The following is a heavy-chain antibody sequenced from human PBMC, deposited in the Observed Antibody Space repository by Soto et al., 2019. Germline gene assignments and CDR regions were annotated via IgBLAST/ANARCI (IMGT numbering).Heavy chain of an antibody. CDR1: GFTFSSYA. V-gene: IGHV3-30-3*01. CDR3: AIDPVLAFVAAYYFDY. J-gene: IGHJ4*02. D-gene: IGHD6-19*01. Sequence: QVQLVESGGGVVQPGRSLRLSCAASGFTFSSYAMHWVRQAPGKGLEWVAVISYDGSNKYYADSVKGRFTISRDNSKNTLYLQMNSLRAEEPAVYYCAIDPVLAFVAAYYFDYWGQGTLVTVSS. CDR2: ISYDGSNK.